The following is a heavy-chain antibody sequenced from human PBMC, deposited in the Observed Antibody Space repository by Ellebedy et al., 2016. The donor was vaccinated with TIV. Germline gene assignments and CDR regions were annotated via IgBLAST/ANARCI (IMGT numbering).Heavy chain of an antibody. Sequence: AASVKVSCKASGYTFTSYAMNWVRQAPGQGLEWMGWINTNTGNPTYAQGFTGRFVFSLDTSVSTAYLQISSLKAEDTAVYYCTAMVTNIGVDYWGQGTLVTVSS. CDR2: INTNTGNP. CDR3: TAMVTNIGVDY. CDR1: GYTFTSYA. J-gene: IGHJ4*02. D-gene: IGHD5-18*01. V-gene: IGHV7-4-1*02.